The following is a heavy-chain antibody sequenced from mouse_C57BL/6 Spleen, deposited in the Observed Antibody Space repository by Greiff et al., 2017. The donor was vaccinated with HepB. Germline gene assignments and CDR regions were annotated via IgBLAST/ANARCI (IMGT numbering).Heavy chain of an antibody. D-gene: IGHD3-1*01. CDR1: GFNIKNTY. V-gene: IGHV14-3*01. CDR3: AKGLGGGDAMDY. J-gene: IGHJ4*01. Sequence: VHVKQSVAELVRPGASVKLSCTASGFNIKNTYMHWVKQRPEQGLEWIGRIDPANGNTKYAPKFQGKATITADTSSNTAYLQLSSLTSEDTAIYYGAKGLGGGDAMDYWGQGTSVTVSS. CDR2: IDPANGNT.